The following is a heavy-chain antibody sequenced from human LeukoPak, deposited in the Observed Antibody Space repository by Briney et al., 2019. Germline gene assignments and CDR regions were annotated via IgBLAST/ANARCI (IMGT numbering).Heavy chain of an antibody. D-gene: IGHD5/OR15-5a*01. Sequence: PGGSLRLSCVASGFIFSDHAFHWVRQSPDKGLEWVALIGSDGTKKYYADSVQGRFTVSRENSKNTLFLQMNTVRADDTAVYFCAIQMTSTRLFDSWGQGTLVTVSS. CDR2: IGSDGTKK. CDR3: AIQMTSTRLFDS. V-gene: IGHV3-30*04. J-gene: IGHJ4*02. CDR1: GFIFSDHA.